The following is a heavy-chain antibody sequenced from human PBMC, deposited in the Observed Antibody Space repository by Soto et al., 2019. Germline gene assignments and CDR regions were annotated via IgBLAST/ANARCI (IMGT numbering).Heavy chain of an antibody. D-gene: IGHD1-26*01. CDR1: GGSISSGGYY. CDR3: ARHYGGSHILLDY. J-gene: IGHJ4*02. Sequence: KASETLSLTCTVSGGSISSGGYYWSWIRQHPGKGLEWIGYIYYSGSTNYNPSLKSRVTISVDTSKNQFSLKLSSVTAADTAVYNCARHYGGSHILLDYWGQGTLVTVSS. V-gene: IGHV4-61*08. CDR2: IYYSGST.